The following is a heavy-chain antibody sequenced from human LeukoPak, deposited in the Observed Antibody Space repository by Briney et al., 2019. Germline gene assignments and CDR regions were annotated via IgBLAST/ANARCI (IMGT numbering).Heavy chain of an antibody. D-gene: IGHD3-16*01. CDR1: GFTFSTYW. V-gene: IGHV3-74*01. J-gene: IGHJ5*02. Sequence: PGGSLRLSCAASGFTFSTYWLHWVRQAPGKGLVWVSHIKNDGSSTTYADSVKGRFTISRDNAKNTLYLQMNSLRAEDTAVYYCARDFGYEGNWFDPWGQGTLVTVSS. CDR3: ARDFGYEGNWFDP. CDR2: IKNDGSST.